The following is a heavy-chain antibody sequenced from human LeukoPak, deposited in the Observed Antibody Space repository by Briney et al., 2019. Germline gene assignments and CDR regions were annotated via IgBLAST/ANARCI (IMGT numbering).Heavy chain of an antibody. D-gene: IGHD3-3*01. Sequence: ASVKVSCKASVYTFTVYYMHWVRQAPGQGLEWMGWINPNSGGTNYAQKFQGRVTMTRDTSISTAYMELSRLRSDDTAVYYCARAYSPTIFGVVPRYCFDPWGQGTLVTVSS. CDR3: ARAYSPTIFGVVPRYCFDP. CDR1: VYTFTVYY. J-gene: IGHJ5*02. CDR2: INPNSGGT. V-gene: IGHV1-2*02.